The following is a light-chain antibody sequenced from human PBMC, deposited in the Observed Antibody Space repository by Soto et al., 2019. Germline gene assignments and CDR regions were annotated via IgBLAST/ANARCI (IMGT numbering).Light chain of an antibody. J-gene: IGLJ2*01. CDR1: SSNIGAGFD. CDR2: RNT. CDR3: QSFWV. Sequence: QSVLTQPPSVSGAPGQRVTISCTGSSSNIGAGFDVHWYQQFPGIAPKLLIYRNTIRPSGVPDRFSGSKSGTSASLAITGLRAEDEADYYCQSFWVFGGGTKLTVL. V-gene: IGLV1-40*01.